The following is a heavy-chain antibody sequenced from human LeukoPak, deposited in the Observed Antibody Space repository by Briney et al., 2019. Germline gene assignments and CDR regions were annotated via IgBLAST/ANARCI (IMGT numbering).Heavy chain of an antibody. CDR1: GGSISSGAYY. J-gene: IGHJ3*02. D-gene: IGHD3-22*01. CDR3: ARARDYYDSSGHRDAFDI. V-gene: IGHV4-31*03. CDR2: IYHSGST. Sequence: PSETLSLTCTVSGGSISSGAYYWSWIRQHPGKGLEWIGYIYHSGSTYYNPPLKSRLTISVEMSKNQLSLKLSSVTAADTAVYYCARARDYYDSSGHRDAFDIWGQGTMVTVSS.